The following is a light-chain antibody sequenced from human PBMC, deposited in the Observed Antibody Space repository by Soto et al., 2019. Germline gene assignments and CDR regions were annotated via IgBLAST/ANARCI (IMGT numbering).Light chain of an antibody. Sequence: EIVVTQAPGTLSLSPGERATLSCSASQNIHSDDFAWYQQKPGQAPRLRILGASTRATGIPDRFSGSGAGAYFNLTISRLEPADFGVYYCQQSGSSHTFGPGTRLEIK. V-gene: IGKV3-20*01. CDR2: GAS. CDR3: QQSGSSHT. J-gene: IGKJ5*01. CDR1: QNIHSDD.